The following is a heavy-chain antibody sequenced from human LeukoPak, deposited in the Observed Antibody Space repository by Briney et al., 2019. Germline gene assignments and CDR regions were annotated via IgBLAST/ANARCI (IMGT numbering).Heavy chain of an antibody. D-gene: IGHD1-26*01. Sequence: GGSLRLSCAASGFTFSGYGMHWVRQAPGKGLEWVAVIWYDGSNKYYADSVKGRFTISRDNSKNTLYLQMNSLRSEDTAVYYCEIGWEGSYAWFDPWGQGTLVTVSS. CDR1: GFTFSGYG. CDR3: EIGWEGSYAWFDP. CDR2: IWYDGSNK. J-gene: IGHJ5*02. V-gene: IGHV3-33*01.